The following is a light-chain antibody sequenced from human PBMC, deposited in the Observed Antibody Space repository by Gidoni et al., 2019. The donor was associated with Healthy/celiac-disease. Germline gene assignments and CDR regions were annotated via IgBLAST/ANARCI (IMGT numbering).Light chain of an antibody. Sequence: EIVMTQSPATLSVSPGERATLSCRASQSVSSNLAWYQQKPGQAPRLLIDGASTRATGIPARLSGSGSGTEFTLTISSLQSEDCAVYYCQQYNNWPPDTFGQGTKLEIK. CDR1: QSVSSN. CDR2: GAS. CDR3: QQYNNWPPDT. V-gene: IGKV3-15*01. J-gene: IGKJ2*01.